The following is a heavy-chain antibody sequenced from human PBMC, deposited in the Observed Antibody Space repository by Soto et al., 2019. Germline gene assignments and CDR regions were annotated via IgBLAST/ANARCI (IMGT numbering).Heavy chain of an antibody. CDR2: ISHDGSNQ. CDR3: ATDANEYLWEYYFDF. V-gene: IGHV3-30*03. J-gene: IGHJ4*02. CDR1: GVNCSTYG. D-gene: IGHD3-16*01. Sequence: GEPLSLSCAASGVNCSTYGMHWVRQDPATGLEWVAFISHDGSNQYYADSMKGRFTISRDNSKNTLYLQMNSLRPDDTAVYYCATDANEYLWEYYFDFWGQGTLVTVSS.